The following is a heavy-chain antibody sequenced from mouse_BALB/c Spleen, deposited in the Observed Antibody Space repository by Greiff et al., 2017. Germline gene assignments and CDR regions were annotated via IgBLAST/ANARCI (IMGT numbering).Heavy chain of an antibody. CDR1: GYTFTSYT. D-gene: IGHD2-3*01. Sequence: QVQLQQSGADLARPGASVKMSCKASGYTFTSYTVQWVKQRPGQGLDWIGYINPSSGYTNYNQKFKDKATLTADKSSSTAYMQLSSLTSEDSAVYYCAYDGYAYWGQGTPVTVSA. CDR3: AYDGYAY. V-gene: IGHV1-4*01. J-gene: IGHJ3*01. CDR2: INPSSGYT.